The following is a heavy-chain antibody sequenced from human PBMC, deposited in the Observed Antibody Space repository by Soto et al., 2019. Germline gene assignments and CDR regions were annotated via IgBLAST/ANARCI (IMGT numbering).Heavy chain of an antibody. V-gene: IGHV3-23*01. CDR2: ISGTAESI. D-gene: IGHD3-10*01. CDR1: GFSLRSYA. Sequence: GSLRLSCAASGFSLRSYAVTWVRQVPGKGLEWVSVISGTAESIYYVDSVKGRFTISRDNSRNTVYLKMNFLRAEDTALYYCAKLPIIRGNALDLWGQGTMVTVSS. CDR3: AKLPIIRGNALDL. J-gene: IGHJ3*01.